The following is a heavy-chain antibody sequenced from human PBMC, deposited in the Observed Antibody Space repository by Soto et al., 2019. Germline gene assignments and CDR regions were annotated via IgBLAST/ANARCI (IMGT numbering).Heavy chain of an antibody. CDR2: INAGNGNT. J-gene: IGHJ6*03. D-gene: IGHD2-2*01. CDR1: GYTFTNYA. CDR3: ARGHLAVVPVASWFYYMDV. Sequence: VASVKVSCKASGYTFTNYAVHWVRQAPGQRLEWMGWINAGNGNTRFSQDFQGRLSLTRDISARTVYMELSSLRSEDTAIYFCARGHLAVVPVASWFYYMDVWGKGTTVTVSS. V-gene: IGHV1-3*01.